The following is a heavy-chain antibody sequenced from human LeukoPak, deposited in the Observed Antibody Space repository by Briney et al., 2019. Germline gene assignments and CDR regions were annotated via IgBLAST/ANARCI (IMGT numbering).Heavy chain of an antibody. CDR2: ISGSGDNT. V-gene: IGHV3-23*01. Sequence: GGSPRLSCAASGFTFSSYAMSWVRQAPGKGLEWVSGISGSGDNTYYADSVKGRFTISRDNCKNTLYVQVNSLGTEDTAAYYCAKGSYYDSSGSFYFDYWGQGTLVTVSS. CDR1: GFTFSSYA. CDR3: AKGSYYDSSGSFYFDY. D-gene: IGHD3-22*01. J-gene: IGHJ4*02.